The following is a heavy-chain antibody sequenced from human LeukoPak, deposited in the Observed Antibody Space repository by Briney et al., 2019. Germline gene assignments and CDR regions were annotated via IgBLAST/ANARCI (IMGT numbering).Heavy chain of an antibody. CDR1: GYTFTSYG. CDR3: ARDPVRYCSSTSCYSAAYYYYYMDV. D-gene: IGHD2-2*01. CDR2: ISGYNGIT. Sequence: GASVKVSCKASGYTFTSYGINWVRQAPGQGLEWMGWISGYNGITDYAQKLQGRVTMTTDTSTSTAYMELRSLRSDDTAVYYCARDPVRYCSSTSCYSAAYYYYYMDVWGKGTTVTVSS. V-gene: IGHV1-18*01. J-gene: IGHJ6*03.